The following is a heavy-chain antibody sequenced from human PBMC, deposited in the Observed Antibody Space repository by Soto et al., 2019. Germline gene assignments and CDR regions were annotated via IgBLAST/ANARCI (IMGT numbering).Heavy chain of an antibody. J-gene: IGHJ4*02. CDR2: INHSGST. D-gene: IGHD1-1*01. CDR3: ERGRLEENWNVYAHLDY. CDR1: GGSFSGYY. V-gene: IGHV4-34*01. Sequence: QVQLQQWGAGLLKPSETLSLTCAVYGGSFSGYYWSWIRQPPGKGLEWIGEINHSGSTNYNPSLKSRVTISVDTSKNQFSLKLSSVTAADTAVYYCERGRLEENWNVYAHLDYWGQGTLVTVSS.